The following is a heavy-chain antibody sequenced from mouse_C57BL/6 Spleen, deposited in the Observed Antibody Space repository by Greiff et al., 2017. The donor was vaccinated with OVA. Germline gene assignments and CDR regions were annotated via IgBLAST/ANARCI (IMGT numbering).Heavy chain of an antibody. CDR3: TTYSNYVWFAY. V-gene: IGHV5-9-1*02. Sequence: EVKLVESGEGLVKPGGSLKLSCAASGFTFSSYAMSWVRQTPEKRLEWVAYISSGGDYIYYADTVKGRFTISRDNARNTLYLQMSSLKSEDTAMYYCTTYSNYVWFAYWGQGTLVTVSA. CDR1: GFTFSSYA. D-gene: IGHD2-5*01. J-gene: IGHJ3*01. CDR2: ISSGGDYI.